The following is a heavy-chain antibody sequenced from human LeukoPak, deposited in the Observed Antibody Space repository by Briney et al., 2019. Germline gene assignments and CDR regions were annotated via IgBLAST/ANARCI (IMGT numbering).Heavy chain of an antibody. CDR2: INTDGSTT. J-gene: IGHJ4*02. CDR3: ARSAYYGNTGYYQDF. Sequence: QPGGSLRLSCAASGFTFSDYWIHWVSQAAGKGLVWVSRINTDGSTTTYADSVKGRFTISRDHTKNTLYLQMNSLRDEDPAVYYCARSAYYGNTGYYQDFWGQGTLVTVSS. CDR1: GFTFSDYW. V-gene: IGHV3-74*01. D-gene: IGHD3-9*01.